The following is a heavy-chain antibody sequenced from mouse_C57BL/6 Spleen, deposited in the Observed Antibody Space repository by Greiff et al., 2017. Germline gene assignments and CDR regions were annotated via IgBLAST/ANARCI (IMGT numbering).Heavy chain of an antibody. Sequence: EVQLQQSGPELVKPGASVKISCKASGYTFTDYYKSWVKQSHGKSLEWIGDINPNNGGTSYNQKFKGKATLTVDKSSSTAYMELRSLTSEDSAVYYCARRDGYYRNYYAMDYWGQGTSVTVSS. V-gene: IGHV1-26*01. CDR3: ARRDGYYRNYYAMDY. J-gene: IGHJ4*01. D-gene: IGHD2-3*01. CDR2: INPNNGGT. CDR1: GYTFTDYY.